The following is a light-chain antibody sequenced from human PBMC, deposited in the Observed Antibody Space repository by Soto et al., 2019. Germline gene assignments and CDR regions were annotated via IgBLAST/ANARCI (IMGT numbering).Light chain of an antibody. CDR1: SGHSSYI. J-gene: IGLJ1*01. CDR2: LEGSGTY. Sequence: QLVLTQSSSASASLGSSVKLTCTLSSGHSSYIIAWHQQQPGKAPRYLMKLEGSGTYNKGSGVPDRFSGSSSGADRYLTISDLQFEDEDDYYCETWDSNTYVFGTGTKVTVL. CDR3: ETWDSNTYV. V-gene: IGLV4-60*02.